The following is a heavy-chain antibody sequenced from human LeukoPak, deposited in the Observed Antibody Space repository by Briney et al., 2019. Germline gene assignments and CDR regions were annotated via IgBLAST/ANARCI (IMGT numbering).Heavy chain of an antibody. Sequence: SHTLSLTCTVSGDSISTYYWSCVRQPPGKGLEWIGYIYYSGGTNYNSSLKSRVTISVEKSKNEFSLKLSSVTAADTAVYYCARGGWYSSSWSFDYWGQGTLVSVSS. D-gene: IGHD6-13*01. CDR2: IYYSGGT. CDR3: ARGGWYSSSWSFDY. CDR1: GDSISTYY. J-gene: IGHJ4*02. V-gene: IGHV4-59*07.